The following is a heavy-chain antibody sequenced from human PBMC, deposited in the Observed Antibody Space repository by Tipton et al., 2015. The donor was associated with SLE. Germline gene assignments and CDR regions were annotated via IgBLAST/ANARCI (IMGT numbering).Heavy chain of an antibody. CDR2: ISGSGRST. CDR3: AKGIDFWSGFDY. D-gene: IGHD3-3*01. Sequence: LSLTCAVSGGSISSSNWWSWVRQPPGKGLEWVSAISGSGRSTYYADSVKGRFTISRDNSKNTLYLQMNSLRAEDTAVYYFAKGIDFWSGFDYWGQGTLVTVSS. V-gene: IGHV3-23*01. J-gene: IGHJ4*02. CDR1: GGSISSSN.